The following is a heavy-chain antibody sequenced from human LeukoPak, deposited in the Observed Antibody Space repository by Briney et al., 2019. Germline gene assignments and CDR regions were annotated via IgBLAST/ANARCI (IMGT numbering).Heavy chain of an antibody. CDR1: GYTFTSYD. D-gene: IGHD2-21*02. CDR2: MNPNSGAT. Sequence: ASVKVSCKASGYTFTSYDFNWLRQATGQGPEWMGWMNPNSGATGYAQKFQGRVTMTRSASINTAYMELTNLRSEDTAVYYCARAHGVPAYCGGDCYSALHYWGQGTLVTVSS. CDR3: ARAHGVPAYCGGDCYSALHY. J-gene: IGHJ4*02. V-gene: IGHV1-8*01.